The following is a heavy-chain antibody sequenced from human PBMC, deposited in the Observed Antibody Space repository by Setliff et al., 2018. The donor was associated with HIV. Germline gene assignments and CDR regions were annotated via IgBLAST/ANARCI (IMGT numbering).Heavy chain of an antibody. Sequence: SETLSLTCAIYGGSFSGNYWSWIRQPPGKGLEWIGDVSHTGSTNYNPSLKSRITISADTPKNQFSLKLSSVTAADTAVYYCAREGTYSGTYWVRRVASFDIWGQGTMVTVSS. CDR1: GGSFSGNY. CDR2: VSHTGST. D-gene: IGHD1-26*01. CDR3: AREGTYSGTYWVRRVASFDI. V-gene: IGHV4-34*01. J-gene: IGHJ3*02.